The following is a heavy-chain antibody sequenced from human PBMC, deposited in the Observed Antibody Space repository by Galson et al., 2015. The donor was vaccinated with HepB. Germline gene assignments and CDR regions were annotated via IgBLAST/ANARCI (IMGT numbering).Heavy chain of an antibody. V-gene: IGHV4-59*08. CDR1: GGSISSYY. D-gene: IGHD5-24*01. J-gene: IGHJ4*02. Sequence: SETLSLTCTVSGGSISSYYWSWIRQPPGKGLEWIGYIYYSGSTKYNPFLKSRVTISVDTSKNQFSLKLSSVTAADTAVYYCARVRDGYNVYFDYWGQGTLVTVSS. CDR2: IYYSGST. CDR3: ARVRDGYNVYFDY.